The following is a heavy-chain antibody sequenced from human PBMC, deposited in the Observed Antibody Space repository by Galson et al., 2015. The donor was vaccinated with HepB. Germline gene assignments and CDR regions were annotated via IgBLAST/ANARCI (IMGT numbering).Heavy chain of an antibody. V-gene: IGHV1-69-2*01. CDR3: ATDPELGSNSPGNP. CDR1: GYTFTDYY. Sequence: VKVSCKVSGYTFTDYYMHWVQQAPGKGLEWMGLVDPEDGETIYAEKFQGRVTITADTSTDTAYMELSSLRSEDTAVYYCATDPELGSNSPGNPWGQGTLVTVSS. CDR2: VDPEDGET. D-gene: IGHD4-11*01. J-gene: IGHJ5*02.